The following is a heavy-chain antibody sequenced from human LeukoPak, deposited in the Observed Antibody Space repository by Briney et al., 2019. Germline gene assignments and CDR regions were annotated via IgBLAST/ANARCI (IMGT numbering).Heavy chain of an antibody. CDR1: GESFSGYY. J-gene: IGHJ4*02. Sequence: SETLSLTCAVYGESFSGYYWSWIRLPPGKRLEWVGEINQNGSTNFNPSLKRRRIISLDTYKNQFSLKLSSVTAADTAVYYCARAGYCGSTSCFDPDREYFDYWGQGTLVTVSS. CDR3: ARAGYCGSTSCFDPDREYFDY. V-gene: IGHV4-34*01. D-gene: IGHD2-2*01. CDR2: INQNGST.